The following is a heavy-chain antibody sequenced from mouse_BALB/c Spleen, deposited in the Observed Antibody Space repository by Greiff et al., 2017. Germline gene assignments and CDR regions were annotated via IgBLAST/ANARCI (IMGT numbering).Heavy chain of an antibody. CDR3: ARGEGGYYFDY. CDR2: ISSGGST. D-gene: IGHD1-1*02. J-gene: IGHJ2*01. Sequence: EVNLVESGGGLVKPGGSLKLSCAASGFTFSSYAMSWVRQTPEKRLEWVASISSGGSTYYPDSVKGRFTISRDNARNILYLQMSSLRSEDTAMYYCARGEGGYYFDYWGQGTTLTVSS. V-gene: IGHV5-6-5*01. CDR1: GFTFSSYA.